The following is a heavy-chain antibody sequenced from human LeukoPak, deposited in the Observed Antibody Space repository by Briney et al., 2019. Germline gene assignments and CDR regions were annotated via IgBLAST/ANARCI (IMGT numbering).Heavy chain of an antibody. D-gene: IGHD6-6*01. CDR2: INTNTGNP. V-gene: IGHV7-4-1*02. CDR3: AKWKYSNSGIDDY. J-gene: IGHJ4*02. CDR1: GYTFTSYA. Sequence: ASGKVSCKASGYTFTSYAMNWMRQAPGQGLEWMGWINTNTGNPTYVQGFTGRFVFSLDTSVSTAYLQMNSLRAEDTAVYYCAKWKYSNSGIDDYWGQGTLVTVSS.